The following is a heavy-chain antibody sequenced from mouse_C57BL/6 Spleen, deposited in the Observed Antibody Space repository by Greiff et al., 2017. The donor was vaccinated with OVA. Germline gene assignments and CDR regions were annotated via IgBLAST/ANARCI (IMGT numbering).Heavy chain of an antibody. V-gene: IGHV14-3*01. CDR3: ARWLLPSYWYFDV. J-gene: IGHJ1*03. Sequence: EVKLQESVAELVRPGASVKLSCTASGFNIKNTYMHWVKQRPEQGLEWIGRIDPANGNTKYAPKFQGKATITADTSSNTAYLQLSSLTSEDTAIYYCARWLLPSYWYFDVWGTGTTVTVSS. CDR2: IDPANGNT. D-gene: IGHD2-3*01. CDR1: GFNIKNTY.